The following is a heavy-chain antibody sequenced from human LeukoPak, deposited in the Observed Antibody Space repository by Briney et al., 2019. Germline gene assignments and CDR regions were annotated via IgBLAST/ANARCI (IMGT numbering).Heavy chain of an antibody. D-gene: IGHD6-6*01. CDR2: VSYSGST. Sequence: SETLSLTCTVSGASFSSSPYFRGWIRQPPGKGLEWIGSVSYSGSTYYNPSLKSRVTISLDTSKNQFSLKLASVTAADTAVYYCARAGSSIAARPPDYWGQGTLVTVSS. CDR3: ARAGSSIAARPPDY. J-gene: IGHJ4*02. CDR1: GASFSSSPYF. V-gene: IGHV4-39*07.